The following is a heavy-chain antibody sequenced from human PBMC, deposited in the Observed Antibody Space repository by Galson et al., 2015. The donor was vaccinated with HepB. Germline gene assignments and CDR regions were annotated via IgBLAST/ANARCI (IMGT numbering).Heavy chain of an antibody. Sequence: SETLSLTCTVSGGSISSYYWSWIRQPPGKGLERIGYIYYSGSTNYNPSLKSRVTISVDTSKNQFSLKLSSVTAADTAVYYCARSFGVAGRTEDFDYWGQGTLVTVSS. CDR3: ARSFGVAGRTEDFDY. CDR2: IYYSGST. J-gene: IGHJ4*02. D-gene: IGHD6-19*01. V-gene: IGHV4-59*08. CDR1: GGSISSYY.